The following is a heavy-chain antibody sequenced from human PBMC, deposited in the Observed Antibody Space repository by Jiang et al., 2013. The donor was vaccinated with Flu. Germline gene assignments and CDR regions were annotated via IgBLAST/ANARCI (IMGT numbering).Heavy chain of an antibody. CDR3: AKDRPDYGGNAFDS. V-gene: IGHV3-23*01. CDR2: IRGGSGKT. J-gene: IGHJ4*02. CDR1: GFTFSSYA. Sequence: RLSCAGSGFTFSSYAMNWVRQAPGKGLEWVSTIRGGSGKTYYADSLEGRFTISRDNSKSTVYLQMNSLRAGDTAVYYCAKDRPDYGGNAFDSWGQGTLVTVSS. D-gene: IGHD4-23*01.